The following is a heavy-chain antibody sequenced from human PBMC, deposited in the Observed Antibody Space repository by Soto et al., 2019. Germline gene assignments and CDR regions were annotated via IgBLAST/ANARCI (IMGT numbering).Heavy chain of an antibody. V-gene: IGHV1-69*13. CDR3: ARDSTIEPNWFDP. CDR2: IIPIFGTA. CDR1: GGTFSSYA. D-gene: IGHD2-2*01. Sequence: GASVKVSCKASGGTFSSYAISWVRQAPGQGLEWMGGIIPIFGTANYAQKFQGRVTITADESTSTAYMELSSLRSEDTAVYYCARDSTIEPNWFDPWGQGTLVTVSS. J-gene: IGHJ5*02.